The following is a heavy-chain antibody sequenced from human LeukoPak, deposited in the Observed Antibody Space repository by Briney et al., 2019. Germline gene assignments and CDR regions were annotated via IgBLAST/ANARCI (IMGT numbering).Heavy chain of an antibody. Sequence: GGSLRLSCAASGFTFSSYEMNWVRQVPGKGLEWVSYISSSGSTIYYADSVKGRFTISRDNAKNSLYLQMNSLRAEDTAVYYCASLYSSSSYFDYWGQGTLVTVSS. D-gene: IGHD6-6*01. CDR1: GFTFSSYE. V-gene: IGHV3-48*03. J-gene: IGHJ4*02. CDR3: ASLYSSSSYFDY. CDR2: ISSSGSTI.